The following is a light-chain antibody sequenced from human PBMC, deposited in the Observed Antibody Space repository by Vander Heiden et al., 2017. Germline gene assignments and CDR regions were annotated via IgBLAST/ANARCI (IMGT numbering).Light chain of an antibody. Sequence: IATTQSPDSLAVSLGQRATINCKSSQSVLYSSNNKNYLAWYQQKPGQPPKLLIYWASTRESGVPDRFGGSGCGTDCTVTISSVQAEDVAVYYCEQYYSTPYTFGQGTKLEIK. V-gene: IGKV4-1*01. CDR2: WAS. CDR1: QSVLYSSNNKNY. J-gene: IGKJ2*01. CDR3: EQYYSTPYT.